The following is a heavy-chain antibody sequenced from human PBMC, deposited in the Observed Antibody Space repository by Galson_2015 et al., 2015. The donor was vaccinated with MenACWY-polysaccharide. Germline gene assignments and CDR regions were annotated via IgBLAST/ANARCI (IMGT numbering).Heavy chain of an antibody. CDR3: ARVLKGLVGATPDY. Sequence: SLRLSCAASGFTFSSYRMNWVRQAPGKGQEWASYISSGGTIYYADSVKGRFTISRDNARNSLYLQMNSPRDDDTAVYYCARVLKGLVGATPDYWGQGTLVTVSS. J-gene: IGHJ4*02. CDR1: GFTFSSYR. D-gene: IGHD1-26*01. V-gene: IGHV3-48*02. CDR2: ISSGGTI.